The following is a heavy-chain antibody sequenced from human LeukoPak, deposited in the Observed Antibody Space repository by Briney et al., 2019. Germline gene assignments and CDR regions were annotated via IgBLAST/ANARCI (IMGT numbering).Heavy chain of an antibody. D-gene: IGHD4-23*01. CDR3: AKERWGSVDS. CDR1: GYSFTSHW. V-gene: IGHV5-51*01. CDR2: IYPGDSNT. J-gene: IGHJ4*02. Sequence: GESLKISCQGSGYSFTSHWIGWVRQMPGKGLEWMGIIYPGDSNTRYSPSFQGQVTISADKSINTAYLQWSSLKASDTAMYYCAKERWGSVDSWGQGTLVTVSS.